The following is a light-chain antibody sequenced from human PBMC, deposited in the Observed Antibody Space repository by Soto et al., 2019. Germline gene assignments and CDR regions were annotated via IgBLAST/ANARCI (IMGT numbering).Light chain of an antibody. CDR3: SSYTSSAPFYV. CDR1: STDVDGYDY. CDR2: DVN. Sequence: QSVLTQPASVSGSPGQSITISCTGASTDVDGYDYVSWCQQHPGQAPKLMIYDVNNRPSGVSYRFSGSKSGDTASLTISGLQAEDDADYYCSSYTSSAPFYVFGTGTKVTVL. J-gene: IGLJ1*01. V-gene: IGLV2-14*03.